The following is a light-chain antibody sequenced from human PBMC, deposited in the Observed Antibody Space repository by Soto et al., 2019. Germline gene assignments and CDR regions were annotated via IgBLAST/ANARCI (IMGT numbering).Light chain of an antibody. V-gene: IGKV1-12*01. Sequence: DIQMTQSPSSVSASVGDRVTITCRASQDINNRLAWFQQRPGRAPKYLIQAASILQSGFPSRFSGSGSGTDFTLTINSLQPEDLATYYCLQVKSFPRTFGQGTNVELK. CDR3: LQVKSFPRT. CDR2: AAS. J-gene: IGKJ1*01. CDR1: QDINNR.